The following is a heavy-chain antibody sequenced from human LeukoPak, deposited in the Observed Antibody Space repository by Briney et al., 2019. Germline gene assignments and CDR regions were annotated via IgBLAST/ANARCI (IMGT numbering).Heavy chain of an antibody. CDR1: GFVFTSYG. D-gene: IGHD6-19*01. Sequence: GASVKVSCKASGFVFTSYGFTWVRQAPGQGLEWMGWISAYNDNTNYAQKLQGRVTMTTDISTSTAYMELMSLRSDDTAMYYCARLEQWLVRFDYWGQGTLVTVSS. CDR3: ARLEQWLVRFDY. V-gene: IGHV1-18*01. CDR2: ISAYNDNT. J-gene: IGHJ4*02.